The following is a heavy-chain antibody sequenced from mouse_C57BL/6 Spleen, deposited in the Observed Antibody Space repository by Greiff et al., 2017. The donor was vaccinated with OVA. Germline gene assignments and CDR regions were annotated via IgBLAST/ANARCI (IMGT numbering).Heavy chain of an antibody. Sequence: QVQLQQPGAELVRPGSSVKLSCKASGYTFTSYWMHWVKQRPIQGLEWIGNIDPSDSETHYNQKFKDKATLTVDKSSSTAYMQLISLTSEDSAVYYCARLQLRYGDYYAMDYWGQGTSVTVSS. V-gene: IGHV1-52*01. D-gene: IGHD3-2*02. CDR1: GYTFTSYW. J-gene: IGHJ4*01. CDR3: ARLQLRYGDYYAMDY. CDR2: IDPSDSET.